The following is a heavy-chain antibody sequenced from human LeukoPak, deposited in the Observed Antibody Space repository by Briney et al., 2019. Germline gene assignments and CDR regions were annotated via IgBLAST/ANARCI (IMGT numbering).Heavy chain of an antibody. Sequence: GGSLRLSCAASGFTFSDYYMNWVRQAPGKGLEWVSYISSSSSTIYYADSVKGRFTISRDNAKNSLYLQMNSLRAEDTAVYYCAREDYYDSSGYYDRFDYWGQGTLVTVSS. CDR1: GFTFSDYY. CDR2: ISSSSSTI. D-gene: IGHD3-22*01. J-gene: IGHJ4*02. CDR3: AREDYYDSSGYYDRFDY. V-gene: IGHV3-48*01.